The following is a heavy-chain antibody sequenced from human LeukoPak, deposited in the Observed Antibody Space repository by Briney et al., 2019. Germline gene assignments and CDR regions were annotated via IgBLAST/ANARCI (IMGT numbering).Heavy chain of an antibody. V-gene: IGHV3-7*04. CDR2: INQDGSEK. Sequence: GGSLRLSCAASGFTFSTYWMSWVRQAPGKGLEWVAKINQDGSEKYYVDSVKGRFTISRDNAKNSLYLHMNSLRTEDTAVYYCARALTTVTDYWGQGTLVTVSS. CDR1: GFTFSTYW. J-gene: IGHJ4*02. D-gene: IGHD4-17*01. CDR3: ARALTTVTDY.